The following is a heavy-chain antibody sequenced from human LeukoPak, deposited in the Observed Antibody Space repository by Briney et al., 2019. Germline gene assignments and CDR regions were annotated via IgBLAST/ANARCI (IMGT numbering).Heavy chain of an antibody. CDR3: AKSSPPPLRY. V-gene: IGHV3-48*01. Sequence: GGSLRLSCAASGFTFSSYSMNWVRQAPGKGLEWVSYISSSSSTIYYADSVKGRFTISRDSAKNTLYLQMNSLRAEDTAVYYCAKSSPPPLRYWGQGTLVTVSS. J-gene: IGHJ4*02. CDR1: GFTFSSYS. CDR2: ISSSSSTI.